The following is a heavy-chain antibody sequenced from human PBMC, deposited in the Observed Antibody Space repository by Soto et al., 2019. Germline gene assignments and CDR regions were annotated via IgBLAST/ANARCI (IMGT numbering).Heavy chain of an antibody. D-gene: IGHD3-3*01. CDR2: IYYSGST. Sequence: SETLSLTCTVSGGSISSGGYYWSWIRQHPGKGLEWIGYIYYSGSTYYNPSLKSRVTISVDTSKNQFSLKLSSVTAADTAVYYCARFVTIFGVVSGEDYYYGMGVWGQGTTVTVSS. CDR1: GGSISSGGYY. CDR3: ARFVTIFGVVSGEDYYYGMGV. J-gene: IGHJ6*02. V-gene: IGHV4-31*03.